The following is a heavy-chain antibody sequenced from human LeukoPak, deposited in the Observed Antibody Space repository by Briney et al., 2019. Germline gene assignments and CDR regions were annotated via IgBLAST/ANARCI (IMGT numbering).Heavy chain of an antibody. CDR3: AKDLQYGSGSYPVVGAFDI. V-gene: IGHV3-9*01. D-gene: IGHD3-10*01. J-gene: IGHJ3*02. CDR1: GFTFDDYA. Sequence: GRSLRLSCAASGFTFDDYAMHWVRQAPGKCLEWVSGISWNSGSIGYADSVKGRFTISRDNAKNTLYLQMNSLRAEDTAVYYCAKDLQYGSGSYPVVGAFDIWGQGTMVTVSS. CDR2: ISWNSGSI.